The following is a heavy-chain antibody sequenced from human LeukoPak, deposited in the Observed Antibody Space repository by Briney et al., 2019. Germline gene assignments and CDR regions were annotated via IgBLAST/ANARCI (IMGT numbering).Heavy chain of an antibody. D-gene: IGHD2-21*02. CDR2: ISYDGSNK. V-gene: IGHV3-30*18. CDR3: AKVGTSYCGGDCYFDY. J-gene: IGHJ4*02. CDR1: GFTFSSYG. Sequence: PGGSLRLSCAASGFTFSSYGMHWVRQAPGKGLEWVAVISYDGSNKYYADSVKGRFTISRDNSKNTLYLQMNSLRAEDTAVYYCAKVGTSYCGGDCYFDYWGQGTLVTVSS.